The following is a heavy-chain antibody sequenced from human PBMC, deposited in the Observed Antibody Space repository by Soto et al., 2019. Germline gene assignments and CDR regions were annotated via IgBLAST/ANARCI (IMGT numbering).Heavy chain of an antibody. D-gene: IGHD6-6*01. CDR1: GGSFSGYY. Sequence: SETLSLTCAVYGGSFSGYYWSWIRQPPGKWLEWIGEINHSGSTNYNPSLKSRVTISVDTSKNQFSLKLSSVTAADTAVYYCARTGSIAARGFYYYGMDVWGQGXTVTVYS. J-gene: IGHJ6*02. CDR3: ARTGSIAARGFYYYGMDV. CDR2: INHSGST. V-gene: IGHV4-34*01.